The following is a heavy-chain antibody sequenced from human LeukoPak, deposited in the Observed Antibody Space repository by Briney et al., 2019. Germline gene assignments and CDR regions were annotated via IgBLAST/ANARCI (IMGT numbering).Heavy chain of an antibody. D-gene: IGHD1-14*01. J-gene: IGHJ4*02. CDR3: ARDPSTTNREVVDY. Sequence: ASVKVSCKASGYTFTSYYMHWVRQAPGQGLEWMAIINPSSGSTSYAQKFQGRVTMTRDTSTSTVYKEVSSLRSEDTAVYYCARDPSTTNREVVDYWGQGTLVTVSS. CDR1: GYTFTSYY. V-gene: IGHV1-46*01. CDR2: INPSSGST.